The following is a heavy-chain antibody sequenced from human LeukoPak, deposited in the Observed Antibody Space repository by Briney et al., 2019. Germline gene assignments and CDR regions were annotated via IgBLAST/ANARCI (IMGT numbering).Heavy chain of an antibody. D-gene: IGHD3-22*01. V-gene: IGHV4-59*01. CDR1: GGSISSYY. CDR2: IYYSGST. CDR3: ASADTYYYDSSGYFFHY. Sequence: SQTLSLTCTVSGGSISSYYWSWIQQPPGKGLEWLGYIYYSGSTNSNPSIKSRVTISVDTSKNQFSLKLSSVTAADTAVYYSASADTYYYDSSGYFFHYWGQGTLVTVSS. J-gene: IGHJ4*02.